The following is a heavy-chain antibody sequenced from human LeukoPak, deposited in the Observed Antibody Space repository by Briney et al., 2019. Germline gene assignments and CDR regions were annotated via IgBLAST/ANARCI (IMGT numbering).Heavy chain of an antibody. V-gene: IGHV3-30*02. CDR1: GFTFNTYP. CDR3: ATQTITLVVVISPFDY. J-gene: IGHJ4*02. CDR2: IQDDGAKT. D-gene: IGHD3-22*01. Sequence: GGSLRLSCAASGFTFNTYPMHWVRQAPGKGLEWVALIQDDGAKTNYADSVRGRFTISRDNSRSAVYLPVNSLKPDHTAVYYCATQTITLVVVISPFDYWAQGALVPVSS.